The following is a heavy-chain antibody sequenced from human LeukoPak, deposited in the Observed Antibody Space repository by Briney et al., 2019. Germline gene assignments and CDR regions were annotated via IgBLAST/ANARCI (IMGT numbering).Heavy chain of an antibody. CDR1: GYSISSSNW. V-gene: IGHV4-28*06. Sequence: SETLSLTCAVSGYSISSSNWWGWIRQPPGKELEWIGYIYYSGRTNYNPSLKSRVTMSVDTSKNQFSLKLSSVTALDTAVYYCARSRFDAFDIWGQGTMVTVSS. J-gene: IGHJ3*02. CDR2: IYYSGRT. D-gene: IGHD3-10*01. CDR3: ARSRFDAFDI.